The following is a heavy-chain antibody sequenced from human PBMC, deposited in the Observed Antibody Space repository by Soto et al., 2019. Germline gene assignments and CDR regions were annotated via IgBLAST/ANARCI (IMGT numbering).Heavy chain of an antibody. CDR1: GYTFTSYD. CDR3: ARVSRSIAATRDYYYYMDV. D-gene: IGHD6-6*01. J-gene: IGHJ6*03. V-gene: IGHV1-8*01. Sequence: ASVKVSCKASGYTFTSYDINWVRQATGQGLEWMGWMNPNSGNTGYAQKFQGRVTMTRNTSISTAYMELSSLRSEDTAVYYCARVSRSIAATRDYYYYMDVWGNGTTVTVS. CDR2: MNPNSGNT.